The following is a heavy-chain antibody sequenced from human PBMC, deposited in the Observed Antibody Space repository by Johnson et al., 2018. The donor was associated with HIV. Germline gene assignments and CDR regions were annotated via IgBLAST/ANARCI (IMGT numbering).Heavy chain of an antibody. J-gene: IGHJ3*02. D-gene: IGHD4-23*01. CDR3: AKAMRLNWGGGLDI. V-gene: IGHV3-11*01. Sequence: QVQVLESGGGVVQPGGSLRLSCAASGFTFSDYYMSWIRQAPGKGLEWVSYISSSGSTIYYADSVKGRFTISRDNAKNSVDLQMNSLRPEDTALYYCAKAMRLNWGGGLDIWGQGTMVTVSS. CDR2: ISSSGSTI. CDR1: GFTFSDYY.